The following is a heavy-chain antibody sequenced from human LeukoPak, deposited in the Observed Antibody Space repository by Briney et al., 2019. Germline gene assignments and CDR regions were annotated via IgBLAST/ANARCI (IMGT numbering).Heavy chain of an antibody. CDR1: GFTFSRYW. CDR3: ARDGWSPDY. Sequence: GGSLRLSCAASGFTFSRYWMSWVRQAPGKGLEWVANIKQDGSEKYYVDSVKGRFTISRDNAKNSLYLQMNSLRAEDTAVYYCARDGWSPDYWSQGTLVTVSS. CDR2: IKQDGSEK. V-gene: IGHV3-7*01. J-gene: IGHJ4*02.